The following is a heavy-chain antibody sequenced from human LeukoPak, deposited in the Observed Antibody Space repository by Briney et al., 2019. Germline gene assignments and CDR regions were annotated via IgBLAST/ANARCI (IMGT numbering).Heavy chain of an antibody. V-gene: IGHV1-8*02. Sequence: ASVKVSCKASGYTFTSYDINWVRQATGQGLEWMGWMNPNSGNTGYAQKLQGRVTMTTDTSTSTAYMELRSLRSDDTAVYYCARAHHPGYSSGWYPFDIWGQGTMVTVSS. D-gene: IGHD6-19*01. CDR3: ARAHHPGYSSGWYPFDI. CDR2: MNPNSGNT. J-gene: IGHJ3*02. CDR1: GYTFTSYD.